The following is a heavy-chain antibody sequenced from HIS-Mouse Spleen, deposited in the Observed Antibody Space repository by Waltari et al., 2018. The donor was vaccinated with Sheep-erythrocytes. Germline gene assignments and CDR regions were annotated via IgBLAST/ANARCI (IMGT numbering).Heavy chain of an antibody. CDR3: ARDEGTYYDFWSGYPPSYYFDY. Sequence: QLQLQESGPGLVKPSETLSLTCTVSGGSISSSSYYWGWIRQPPGKGLEWIGSIYYSGSTYYNPSIKSRVTISVATSKNQFSLKLSSVTAADTAVYYCARDEGTYYDFWSGYPPSYYFDYWGQGTLVTVSS. CDR2: IYYSGST. CDR1: GGSISSSSYY. V-gene: IGHV4-39*07. D-gene: IGHD3-3*01. J-gene: IGHJ4*02.